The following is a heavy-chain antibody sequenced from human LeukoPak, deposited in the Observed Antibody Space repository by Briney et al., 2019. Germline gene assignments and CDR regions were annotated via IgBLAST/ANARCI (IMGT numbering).Heavy chain of an antibody. CDR1: GFIFSNYG. CDR3: ARDIGTWPNSLFDY. CDR2: IWSDGSKK. J-gene: IGHJ4*02. V-gene: IGHV3-33*01. Sequence: GRSLRLSCAASGFIFSNYGFHWVRQAPGKGLEWVALIWSDGSKKYYTDSVKGRFIISRDDSKNTLFLQMNSLRAEDLAVYYCARDIGTWPNSLFDYWGQGNLVTVSS. D-gene: IGHD4-23*01.